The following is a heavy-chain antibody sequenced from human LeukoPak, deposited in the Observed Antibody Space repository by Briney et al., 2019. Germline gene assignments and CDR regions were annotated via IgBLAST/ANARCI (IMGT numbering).Heavy chain of an antibody. D-gene: IGHD3-22*01. V-gene: IGHV3-23*01. J-gene: IGHJ4*02. CDR1: GFTFSSYA. Sequence: GSLRLSCAASGFTFSSYAMSWVRQAPGKGLEWVSAISGSGGSTYYADSVKGRFTISRDNSKNTLYLQMNSLRAEDTAVYYCAKLRITMIVVVPYYFDYWGQGTLVTVSS. CDR3: AKLRITMIVVVPYYFDY. CDR2: ISGSGGST.